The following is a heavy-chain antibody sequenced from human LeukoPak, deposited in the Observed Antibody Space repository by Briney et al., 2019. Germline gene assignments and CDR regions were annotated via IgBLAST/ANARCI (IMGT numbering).Heavy chain of an antibody. V-gene: IGHV3-33*01. D-gene: IGHD3-10*01. Sequence: GGSLRLSCAASGFTFSSYGMHWVRQAPGKGLEWVAVIWYDGSNKYYADSVKGRFTISRDNSKNTLYLQMNSLRAEDTAVYYCARDPLGELVLWFGELFPDYYGMDVWGQGTTVTVSS. CDR3: ARDPLGELVLWFGELFPDYYGMDV. CDR1: GFTFSSYG. CDR2: IWYDGSNK. J-gene: IGHJ6*02.